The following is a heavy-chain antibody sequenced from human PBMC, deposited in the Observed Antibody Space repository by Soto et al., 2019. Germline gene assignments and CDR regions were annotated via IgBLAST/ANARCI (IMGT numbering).Heavy chain of an antibody. J-gene: IGHJ6*02. D-gene: IGHD4-4*01. V-gene: IGHV1-2*04. CDR1: GYSFTDHY. CDR2: INPNTGVT. CDR3: VGSPDDFSYGLDV. Sequence: ASVKVSCKASGYSFTDHYMHWVRQAPGQGLEWLGWINPNTGVTHFAQKFQGWVTMTRDTSINTAYMELTRLKSDDTAFYYCVGSPDDFSYGLDVWGQGTTVTVSS.